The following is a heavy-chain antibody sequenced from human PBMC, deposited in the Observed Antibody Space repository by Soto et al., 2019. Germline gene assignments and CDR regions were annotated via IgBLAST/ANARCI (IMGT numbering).Heavy chain of an antibody. Sequence: LETLSLTCAVSGGSISSSNWWSWVRQPPGKGLEWIGEIYHSGSTNYNPSLKSRVTISVDKSKNQFSLKLSSVTAADTAVYYCARGHYDFWSGYHYWGQGTLVTVSS. V-gene: IGHV4-4*02. J-gene: IGHJ4*02. CDR3: ARGHYDFWSGYHY. CDR2: IYHSGST. D-gene: IGHD3-3*01. CDR1: GGSISSSNW.